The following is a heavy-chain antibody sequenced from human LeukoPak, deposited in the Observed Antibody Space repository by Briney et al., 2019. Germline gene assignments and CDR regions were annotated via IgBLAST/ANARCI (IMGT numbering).Heavy chain of an antibody. CDR2: ISSSSSYI. CDR1: GFTFSSYS. Sequence: GGSLRLSCAASGFTFSSYSMNWVRQAPGKGLEWVSSISSSSSYIYYADSVKGRFTISRDNAKNSLYLQMNSLRAEDTAVYYCARESGEYSSSLLYFDYWGQGTLVTVSS. J-gene: IGHJ4*02. D-gene: IGHD6-13*01. V-gene: IGHV3-21*01. CDR3: ARESGEYSSSLLYFDY.